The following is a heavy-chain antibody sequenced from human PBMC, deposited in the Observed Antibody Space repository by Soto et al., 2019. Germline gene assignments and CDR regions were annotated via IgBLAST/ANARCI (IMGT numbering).Heavy chain of an antibody. CDR1: GYTFTSYD. J-gene: IGHJ6*02. CDR3: ARDLSYCSSTSCSPPYYYYYYGMDV. V-gene: IGHV1-8*01. CDR2: MNPNSGNT. D-gene: IGHD2-2*01. Sequence: ASVKVSCKASGYTFTSYDINWVRQATGQGLEWMGWMNPNSGNTGYAQKFQGRVTMTRNTSISTAYMELSSLRSEDTAVYYCARDLSYCSSTSCSPPYYYYYYGMDVWGQGTTVTVSS.